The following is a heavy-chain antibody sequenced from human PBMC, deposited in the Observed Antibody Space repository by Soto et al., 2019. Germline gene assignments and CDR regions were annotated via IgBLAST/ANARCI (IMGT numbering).Heavy chain of an antibody. CDR2: IYYSGST. D-gene: IGHD1-26*01. CDR1: GDSITTSY. J-gene: IGHJ4*02. V-gene: IGHV4-59*01. Sequence: SETLSLTCTVSGDSITTSYWSWIRQSPGKGLEWIGYIYYSGSTNYNPSLNSRVTISVNTSKKHFSLKLTSVTAAGTAVYYCARVKSGADFEYWCPGTLVTVSS. CDR3: ARVKSGADFEY.